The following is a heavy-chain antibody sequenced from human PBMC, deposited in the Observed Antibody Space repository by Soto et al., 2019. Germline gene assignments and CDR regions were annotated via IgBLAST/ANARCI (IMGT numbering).Heavy chain of an antibody. CDR1: GGTFSSYA. D-gene: IGHD3-22*01. CDR2: IIHIFGTA. CDR3: AKGRGYYSYYYYGMDV. V-gene: IGHV1-69*06. Sequence: ASVKVSCKASGGTFSSYAISWVRQAPGQGLEWMGGIIHIFGTANYAQKFQGRVTITADKSTSTAYMELSSLRSEDTAVYYCAKGRGYYSYYYYGMDVWGQGTTVTVSS. J-gene: IGHJ6*02.